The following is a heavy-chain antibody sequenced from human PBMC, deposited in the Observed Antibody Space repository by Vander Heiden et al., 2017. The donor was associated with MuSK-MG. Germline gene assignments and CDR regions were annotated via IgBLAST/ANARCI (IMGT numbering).Heavy chain of an antibody. Sequence: QITLKESGPTLVKPTQTLTLTCTFSGFSLSTSGVGVGWIRQPPGKALEWLALIYWDDDKRYSPSLKSRLTITKDTSKNQVVLTLTNMDPVDTATYYCAHLRSSSVWHPDTHFDYWGQGTLVTVAS. J-gene: IGHJ4*02. CDR3: AHLRSSSVWHPDTHFDY. D-gene: IGHD6-19*01. CDR1: GFSLSTSGVG. V-gene: IGHV2-5*02. CDR2: IYWDDDK.